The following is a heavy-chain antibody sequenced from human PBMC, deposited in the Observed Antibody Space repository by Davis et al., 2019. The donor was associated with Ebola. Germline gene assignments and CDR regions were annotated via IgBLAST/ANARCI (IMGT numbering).Heavy chain of an antibody. J-gene: IGHJ4*02. CDR1: VITFSSYA. CDR3: AKGGDGCSGGSCYAMDH. V-gene: IGHV3-23*01. D-gene: IGHD2-15*01. CDR2: ISGSGGST. Sequence: GESLKISCTDSVITFSSYAMTWVRQAPGKGLEWVSAISGSGGSTYYADSVKGRFTISRDNSKNTLFLQMNSLRDEDTAEYYCAKGGDGCSGGSCYAMDHWGQGTLVTVSS.